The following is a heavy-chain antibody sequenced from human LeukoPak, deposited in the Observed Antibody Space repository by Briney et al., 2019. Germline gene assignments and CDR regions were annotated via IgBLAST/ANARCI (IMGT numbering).Heavy chain of an antibody. CDR3: ARDHYHSYGDYVDFDY. CDR1: GFTFSSYA. J-gene: IGHJ4*02. Sequence: GGSLRLSCAASGFTFSSYATHWVRQAPGKGLEWVAVISYDGSNKYYADSVKGRFTISRDNSKNTLYLQMNSLRAEDTAVYYCARDHYHSYGDYVDFDYWGQGTLVTVSS. V-gene: IGHV3-30-3*01. CDR2: ISYDGSNK. D-gene: IGHD4-17*01.